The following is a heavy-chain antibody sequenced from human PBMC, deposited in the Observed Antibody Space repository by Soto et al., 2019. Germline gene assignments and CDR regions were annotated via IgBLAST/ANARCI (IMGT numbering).Heavy chain of an antibody. CDR2: ISGSGGST. J-gene: IGHJ6*02. D-gene: IGHD2-8*02. CDR1: GGTLSSCG. V-gene: IGHV3-23*01. CDR3: PTHWSPRL. Sequence: GGDLSLSWAASGGTLSSCGMSWGRQAPGKGLGWVSAISGSGGSTYYADSVKGRFTISRDNSKNTLYLQMNSLRAEVTSEFYWPTHWSPRLRGPGT.